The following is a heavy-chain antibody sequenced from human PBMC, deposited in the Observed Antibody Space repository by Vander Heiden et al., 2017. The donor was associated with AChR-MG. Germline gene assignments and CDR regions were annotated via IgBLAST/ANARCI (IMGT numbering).Heavy chain of an antibody. CDR3: ARPWQTGVRDAFDL. CDR2: VYPGDSDT. Sequence: VQLVQSGAEVKKPGESLKISCTASGYIFTDYWIGWVRQMPGKGLEWMGSVYPGDSDTRYSPSFQGQVTFSADKSITTAYLQWSSLQASDTAIYFCARPWQTGVRDAFDLWGQGTMVTVSS. V-gene: IGHV5-51*03. CDR1: GYIFTDYW. D-gene: IGHD3-10*01. J-gene: IGHJ3*01.